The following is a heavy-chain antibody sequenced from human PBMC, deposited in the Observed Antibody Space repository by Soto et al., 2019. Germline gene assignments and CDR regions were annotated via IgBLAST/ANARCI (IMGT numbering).Heavy chain of an antibody. CDR3: ARSMVRGLNADYYYGMDV. J-gene: IGHJ6*02. D-gene: IGHD3-10*01. CDR2: IIPIFGTA. CDR1: GATFSSYA. Sequence: SVKVSCKASGATFSSYAISWVRQAPGQGLEWMGGIIPIFGTANDAQKFQGRVTITADESTSTAYMELSSLRSDDTAVYYCARSMVRGLNADYYYGMDVWGQGTTVTVSS. V-gene: IGHV1-69*13.